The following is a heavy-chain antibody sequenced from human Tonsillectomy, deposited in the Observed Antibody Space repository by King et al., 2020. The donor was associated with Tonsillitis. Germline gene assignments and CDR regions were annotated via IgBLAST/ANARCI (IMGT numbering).Heavy chain of an antibody. Sequence: VQLVESGGGLVQPGGSLRLSCAASGFTFSSYAMSWVRPAPGKGLEWVSAISCSGGSTYYADSVKGRFTISRDNSKKTLDLQMNSLRAEDTAVYYCAKSRLEYYYGSGSYPSYYYGMDVWGQGTTVTVSS. CDR1: GFTFSSYA. J-gene: IGHJ6*02. CDR2: ISCSGGST. CDR3: AKSRLEYYYGSGSYPSYYYGMDV. V-gene: IGHV3-23*04. D-gene: IGHD3-10*01.